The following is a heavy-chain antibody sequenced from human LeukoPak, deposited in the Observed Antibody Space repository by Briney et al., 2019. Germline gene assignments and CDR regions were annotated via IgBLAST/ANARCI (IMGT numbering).Heavy chain of an antibody. Sequence: GGSLRLSCAASGFTFSSYSMNWVRQAPGKGLEWVSSISSSSYIYYADSVKGRFTISRDNAKNSLYLQMNSLRAEDTAVYYCARSGGYSYGPRSFDYWGQGTLVTVSS. J-gene: IGHJ4*02. D-gene: IGHD5-18*01. V-gene: IGHV3-21*01. CDR1: GFTFSSYS. CDR2: ISSSSYI. CDR3: ARSGGYSYGPRSFDY.